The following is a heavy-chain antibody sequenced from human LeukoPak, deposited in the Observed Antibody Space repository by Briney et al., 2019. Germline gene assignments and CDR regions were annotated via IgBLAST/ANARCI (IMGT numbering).Heavy chain of an antibody. Sequence: SETLSLTCTVSGGSISSYYWSWIRQPPGKGLEWIGYIYYSGSTNYNPSLKSRVTISVDTSKNQFSLKLSSVTAADTAVYYCARHEGPGIAVAGNHRGAFDIWGQGTMVTVSS. CDR1: GGSISSYY. V-gene: IGHV4-59*08. D-gene: IGHD6-19*01. J-gene: IGHJ3*02. CDR3: ARHEGPGIAVAGNHRGAFDI. CDR2: IYYSGST.